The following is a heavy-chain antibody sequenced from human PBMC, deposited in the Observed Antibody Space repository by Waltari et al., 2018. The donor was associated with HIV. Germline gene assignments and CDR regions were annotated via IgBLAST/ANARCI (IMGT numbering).Heavy chain of an antibody. J-gene: IGHJ5*02. CDR2: IGSLQNFI. Sequence: EVRLLESGGGLVRPGVSLRLSCAASGFRFSDYNMNWVRPGPGKGLEWVASIGSLQNFIHYADSVKGRFTVSRDNAKNSLYLQMNSLTAEDTAVYYCARGPSSGWSWFDPWGQGTLVTVSS. V-gene: IGHV3-21*01. D-gene: IGHD6-19*01. CDR1: GFRFSDYN. CDR3: ARGPSSGWSWFDP.